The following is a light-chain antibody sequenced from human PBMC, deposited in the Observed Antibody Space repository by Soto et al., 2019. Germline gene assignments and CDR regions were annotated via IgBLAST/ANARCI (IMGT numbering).Light chain of an antibody. V-gene: IGKV1-16*01. CDR2: GVS. Sequence: DIQMTQSPSSLSASVGDRVTITCRASQDISTYLAWFQQKPGKAPKSLIYGVSNLQSGDPSRFSCSGSGTVFTLTISSLQPEDFATYYCQQYNGYPYTFCQGTKLEIK. J-gene: IGKJ2*01. CDR1: QDISTY. CDR3: QQYNGYPYT.